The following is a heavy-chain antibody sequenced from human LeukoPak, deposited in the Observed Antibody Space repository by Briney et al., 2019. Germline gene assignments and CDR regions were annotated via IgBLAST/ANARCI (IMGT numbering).Heavy chain of an antibody. V-gene: IGHV4-39*07. J-gene: IGHJ3*01. CDR3: ARGYCRGGSCYSDRGAFDV. D-gene: IGHD2-15*01. Sequence: PSETLPLTCTVSGGSISSSSYYWGWIRQLPGKGLEWIGSIYYSGSTYYNPSLKSRVTISVDTSKNQFSLKLSSVTAADTAVYYCARGYCRGGSCYSDRGAFDVWGQGTMVTVSS. CDR2: IYYSGST. CDR1: GGSISSSSYY.